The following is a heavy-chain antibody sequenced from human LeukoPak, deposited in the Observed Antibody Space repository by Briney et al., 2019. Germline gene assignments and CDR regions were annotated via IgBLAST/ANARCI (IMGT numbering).Heavy chain of an antibody. Sequence: ASVKVSCKASGYTFTGYYRHWVRQAPGQGLEWMGWINPNSGGTNYAQKFQGRVTMTRDTSISTAYMELSRLRSDDTAVYYCARVCGGSCYYYYGMDVWGQGTTVTVSS. CDR1: GYTFTGYY. J-gene: IGHJ6*02. CDR3: ARVCGGSCYYYYGMDV. CDR2: INPNSGGT. V-gene: IGHV1-2*02. D-gene: IGHD2-15*01.